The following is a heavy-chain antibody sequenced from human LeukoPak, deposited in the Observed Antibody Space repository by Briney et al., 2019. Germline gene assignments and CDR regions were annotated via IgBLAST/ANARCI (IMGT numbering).Heavy chain of an antibody. D-gene: IGHD2-2*01. J-gene: IGHJ5*02. CDR3: ARFVVVPAAISGWFDP. Sequence: SETLSLTCTVPGGSISSYYWSWIRQPPGKGLEWIGYIYYSGSTNYNPSLKSRVTISVDTSKNQFSLKLSSVTAADTAVYYCARFVVVPAAISGWFDPWGQGTLVTVSS. CDR1: GGSISSYY. V-gene: IGHV4-59*01. CDR2: IYYSGST.